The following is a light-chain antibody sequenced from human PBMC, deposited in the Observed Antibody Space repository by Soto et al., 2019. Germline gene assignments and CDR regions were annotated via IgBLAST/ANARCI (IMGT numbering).Light chain of an antibody. CDR3: QQYFANPRT. Sequence: EIVMTQSPATLSVSPGERATLSCRASQSVSSNLAWYQQKPGQAPTLLIYGASARATGIPARFSGSGSGTEFTLTISSLQSEDFAVYYCQQYFANPRTFGQGTKVEIK. J-gene: IGKJ1*01. CDR1: QSVSSN. V-gene: IGKV3-15*01. CDR2: GAS.